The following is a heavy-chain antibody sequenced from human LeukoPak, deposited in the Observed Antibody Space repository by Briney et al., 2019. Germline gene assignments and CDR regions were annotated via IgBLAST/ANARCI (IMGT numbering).Heavy chain of an antibody. V-gene: IGHV4-34*01. Sequence: SETLSLTCAVYGGSFSGYYWSWIRQPPGKGLEWIGEINHSGSTNYNPSLKSRVTISVDTSKNQFSLKLSSVTAADTAVYYCARGRYYGSGSYPVDYWGQGTMVTVSS. CDR1: GGSFSGYY. CDR3: ARGRYYGSGSYPVDY. D-gene: IGHD3-10*01. CDR2: INHSGST. J-gene: IGHJ4*02.